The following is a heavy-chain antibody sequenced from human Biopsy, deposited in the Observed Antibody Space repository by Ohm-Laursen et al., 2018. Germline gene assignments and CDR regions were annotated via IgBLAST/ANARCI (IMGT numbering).Heavy chain of an antibody. CDR2: ISRSTSHF. D-gene: IGHD1-14*01. Sequence: SLRLSCAASGFSLRNYTINWVRQAPGKGLEWVSSISRSTSHFLYAEALKGRFTSSRGNAKNSVYLQMSSLRAEDTGVYYCARGRTHLLPDHDWFDPWGQGTLVTVSS. CDR1: GFSLRNYT. CDR3: ARGRTHLLPDHDWFDP. J-gene: IGHJ5*02. V-gene: IGHV3-21*06.